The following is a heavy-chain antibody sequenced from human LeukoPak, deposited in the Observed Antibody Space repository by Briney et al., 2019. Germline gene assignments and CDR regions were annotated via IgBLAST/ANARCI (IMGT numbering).Heavy chain of an antibody. CDR2: INPNSGGT. V-gene: IGHV1-2*02. J-gene: IGHJ6*03. CDR1: GYTFTGYY. CDR3: ARVAEDYYDSSGYYFRTDYMDV. D-gene: IGHD3-22*01. Sequence: ASVKVSCKASGYTFTGYYMHWVRQAPGQGLEWMGWINPNSGGTNYAQKFQGRVTMTRDTSISTAYMELSRLRSDDTAVYYCARVAEDYYDSSGYYFRTDYMDVWGKGTTVTVSS.